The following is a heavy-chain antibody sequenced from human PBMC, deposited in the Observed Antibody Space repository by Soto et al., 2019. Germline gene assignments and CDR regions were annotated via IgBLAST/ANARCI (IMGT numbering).Heavy chain of an antibody. CDR2: ISARGTT. V-gene: IGHV4-4*07. CDR3: ARGMVRYFDL. Sequence: QVQLQESGPGLVKTSETLSLICTVTGASISNFYWSWIRQPTGKGLESLGRISARGTTNYNPSLLCRVAMSLDTSKTQFSLRLTSLSAADTAVYFCARGMVRYFDLWGRGTLVTVFS. CDR1: GASISNFY. D-gene: IGHD2-8*01. J-gene: IGHJ2*01.